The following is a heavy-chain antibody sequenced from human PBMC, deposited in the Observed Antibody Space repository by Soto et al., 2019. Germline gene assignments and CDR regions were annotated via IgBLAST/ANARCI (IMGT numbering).Heavy chain of an antibody. CDR1: GYTFTHYA. CDR3: ARGLAADGA. V-gene: IGHV1-3*01. D-gene: IGHD6-13*01. Sequence: QVQLVQSGAEVKKPGASVKVSCTASGYTFTHYAIHWVRHAPGQRLEWMGFINAGSGNTKYSQTFQGRLTFTKDTSASTAYMDLCSLRSEDTAIYYCARGLAADGAWGQGTLVTVSS. J-gene: IGHJ5*02. CDR2: INAGSGNT.